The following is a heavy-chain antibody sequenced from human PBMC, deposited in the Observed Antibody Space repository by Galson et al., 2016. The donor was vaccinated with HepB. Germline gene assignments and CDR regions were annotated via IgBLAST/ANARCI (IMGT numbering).Heavy chain of an antibody. D-gene: IGHD3/OR15-3a*01. CDR1: GFTFNNYA. V-gene: IGHV3-23*01. CDR2: IRISVSNT. CDR3: ARKDFHIDG. Sequence: SLRLSCAASGFTFNNYAMNWVRQAPGKGLEWISAIRISVSNTHYADSVKGRFTISTDTSTNTLFLQMNSLRAEDTAVYYCARKDFHIDGWGKGTAVTVSS. J-gene: IGHJ6*03.